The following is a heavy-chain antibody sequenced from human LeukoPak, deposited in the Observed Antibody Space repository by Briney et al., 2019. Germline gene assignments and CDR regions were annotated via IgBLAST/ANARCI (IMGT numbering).Heavy chain of an antibody. V-gene: IGHV1-2*02. CDR3: ARGNRYCSSTSCLLFDY. J-gene: IGHJ4*02. D-gene: IGHD2-2*01. CDR2: INPNSGGT. Sequence: RASVTVSCKASGYTFTGYYMHWVRQAPGQGVEWMGWINPNSGGTNYAQKFQGRVTMTRDTSISTAYMELSRLRSDDTAGYYCARGNRYCSSTSCLLFDYWGQGTLVTVSS. CDR1: GYTFTGYY.